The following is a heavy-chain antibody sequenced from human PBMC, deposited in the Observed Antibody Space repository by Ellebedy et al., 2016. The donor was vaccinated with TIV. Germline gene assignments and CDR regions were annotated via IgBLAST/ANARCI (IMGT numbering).Heavy chain of an antibody. CDR1: AFTFGPSS. J-gene: IGHJ4*02. V-gene: IGHV3-21*01. D-gene: IGHD3-22*01. CDR3: VRERRGYSFDY. CDR2: ISSSSRYI. Sequence: PGGSLRLSCATSAFTFGPSSMNWVRQAKGKGLEWVSSISSSSRYIYYADSVKGRFTISRDNAKNSLFLDMHSRRAEDTAVYYCVRERRGYSFDYWGQGTLVTVSS.